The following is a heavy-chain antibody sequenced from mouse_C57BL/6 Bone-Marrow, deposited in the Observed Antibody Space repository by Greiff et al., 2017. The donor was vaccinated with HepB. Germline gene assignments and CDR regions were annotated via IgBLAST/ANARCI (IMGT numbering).Heavy chain of an antibody. D-gene: IGHD1-1*01. CDR1: EYEFPSHD. V-gene: IGHV5-2*01. CDR3: ARHGGYYGSSPPWFAY. J-gene: IGHJ3*01. CDR2: INSDGGST. Sequence: EVQGVESGGGLVQPGESLKLSCESNEYEFPSHDMSWVRKTPEKRLELVAAINSDGGSTYYPDTMERRFIISRDNTKKTLYLQMSSLRSEDTALYYCARHGGYYGSSPPWFAYWGQGTLVTVSA.